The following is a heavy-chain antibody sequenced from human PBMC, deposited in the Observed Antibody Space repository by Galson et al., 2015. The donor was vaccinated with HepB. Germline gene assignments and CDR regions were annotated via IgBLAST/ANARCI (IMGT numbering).Heavy chain of an antibody. J-gene: IGHJ4*02. Sequence: SLRLSCAASGFSFSSFAMCWVRQAPRKGLEWVSGISDSGGSTFYADSVKGRFTISRDNSKKTLFLQMNSLRAEDTAVYYCAKEKGWLQFDSQDYWGQGILVTVSS. CDR1: GFSFSSFA. CDR3: AKEKGWLQFDSQDY. D-gene: IGHD5-24*01. V-gene: IGHV3-23*01. CDR2: ISDSGGST.